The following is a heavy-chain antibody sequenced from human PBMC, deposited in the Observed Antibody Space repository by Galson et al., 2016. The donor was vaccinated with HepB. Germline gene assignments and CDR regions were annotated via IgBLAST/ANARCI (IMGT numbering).Heavy chain of an antibody. CDR2: ISGSGAST. V-gene: IGHV3-23*01. Sequence: LRLSCAASGFTFSSYAMSWVRQAPGKGLGWVSVISGSGASTYYADSVKGRFTISRDSSKNTLYLQVNSLKASDTAMYYCARHGAYCGGDCSYWYFDLWGRGTLVTVSS. J-gene: IGHJ2*01. CDR1: GFTFSSYA. D-gene: IGHD2-21*02. CDR3: ARHGAYCGGDCSYWYFDL.